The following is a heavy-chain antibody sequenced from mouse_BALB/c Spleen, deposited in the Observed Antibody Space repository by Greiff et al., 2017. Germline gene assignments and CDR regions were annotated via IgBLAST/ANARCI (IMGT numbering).Heavy chain of an antibody. Sequence: EVQLVESGGGLVQPGGSLKLSCAASGFTFSSYTMSWVRQTPEKRLEWVAYISNGGGSTYYPDTVKGRFTISRDNAKNTLYLRMSSLKSEDTAMYYCARHGGAAWFAYWGQGTLVTVSA. CDR3: ARHGGAAWFAY. CDR1: GFTFSSYT. V-gene: IGHV5-12-2*01. CDR2: ISNGGGST. J-gene: IGHJ3*01.